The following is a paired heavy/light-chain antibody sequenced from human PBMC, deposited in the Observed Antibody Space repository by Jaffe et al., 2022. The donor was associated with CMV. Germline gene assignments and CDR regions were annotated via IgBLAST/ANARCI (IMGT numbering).Light chain of an antibody. J-gene: IGKJ3*01. CDR2: GAS. V-gene: IGKV3-20*01. Sequence: EIVLTQSPGTLSLSPGERATLSCRASQSISSSYLAWYQQKPGQAPRLLIYGASSRATGIPDRFSGSGSGTDFTLTISRLEPEDFAVYYCQQYGGSIITFGPGTKVDIK. CDR1: QSISSSY. CDR3: QQYGGSIIT.
Heavy chain of an antibody. V-gene: IGHV1-2*02. J-gene: IGHJ6*02. Sequence: QVQLVQSGAEVKKPGASVKVSCKASGYTFTGYYIHWVRQAPGQGLEWMGWINPNSGDTNYAQKFQGRVTMTRDTSISTGYMELSRLTSDDTAVYYCARPAWHYYGLDVWGQGTTVTVSS. CDR1: GYTFTGYY. CDR2: INPNSGDT. CDR3: ARPAWHYYGLDV.